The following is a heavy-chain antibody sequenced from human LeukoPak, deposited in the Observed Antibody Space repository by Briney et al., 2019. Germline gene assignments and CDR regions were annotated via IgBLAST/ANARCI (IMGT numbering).Heavy chain of an antibody. Sequence: GGSLRLSCAASGFTFSSYGMHWVRQAPGKGLEWVAVIWYDGSNKYYADSVKGRFTISRDNSKNTLYLQMNGLRAEDTAVYYCAKEQGIAAAGTFDYWGQGTLVTVSS. CDR3: AKEQGIAAAGTFDY. CDR2: IWYDGSNK. D-gene: IGHD6-13*01. CDR1: GFTFSSYG. J-gene: IGHJ4*02. V-gene: IGHV3-33*06.